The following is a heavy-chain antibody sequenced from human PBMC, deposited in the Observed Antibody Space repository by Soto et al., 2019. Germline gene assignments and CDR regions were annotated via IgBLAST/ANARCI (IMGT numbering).Heavy chain of an antibody. CDR1: GFTFSSYG. Sequence: GSLRLSCAASGFTFSSYGMHWVRQAPGKGLEWVAVIWYDGSNKYYADSVKGRFTISRDNSKNTLYLQMNSLRAEDTAVYYCARVRYDILTGYPTGHYYYYMDVWGKGTTVTVSS. V-gene: IGHV3-33*01. D-gene: IGHD3-9*01. CDR2: IWYDGSNK. J-gene: IGHJ6*03. CDR3: ARVRYDILTGYPTGHYYYYMDV.